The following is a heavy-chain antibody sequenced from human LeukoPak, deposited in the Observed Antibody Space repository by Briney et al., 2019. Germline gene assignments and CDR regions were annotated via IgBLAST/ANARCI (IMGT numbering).Heavy chain of an antibody. CDR1: GFTFSSYA. CDR2: ISGSGGST. J-gene: IGHJ4*02. CDR3: AKDSGTYYKAFDY. Sequence: PGGSLRLSCTASGFTFSSYAMSWVRQAPGKGLEWVSAISGSGGSTYYADSVKGRFTISRDNSKNTLYLQMSSLRVEDTAVYYCAKDSGTYYKAFDYWGQGTLVTVSS. V-gene: IGHV3-23*01. D-gene: IGHD1-26*01.